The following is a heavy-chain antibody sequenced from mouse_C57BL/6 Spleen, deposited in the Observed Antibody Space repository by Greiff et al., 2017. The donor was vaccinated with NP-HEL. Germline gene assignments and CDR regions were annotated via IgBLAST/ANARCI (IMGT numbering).Heavy chain of an antibody. Sequence: DVKLQESGPELVKPGASVKISCKASGYTFTDYYMNWVKQSHGKSLEWIGDINPNNGGTSYNQKFKGKATLTVDKSSSTAYMELRSLTSEDSAVYYCARYSPWAYWGQGTLVTVSA. CDR3: ARYSPWAY. J-gene: IGHJ3*01. V-gene: IGHV1-26*01. CDR1: GYTFTDYY. CDR2: INPNNGGT.